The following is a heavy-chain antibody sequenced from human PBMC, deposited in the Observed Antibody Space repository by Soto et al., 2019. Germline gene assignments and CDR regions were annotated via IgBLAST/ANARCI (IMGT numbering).Heavy chain of an antibody. D-gene: IGHD2-21*02. V-gene: IGHV2-5*02. CDR1: GFSLSTSGVG. CDR2: IYWDDDK. Sequence: QITLKESGPTLVKPTQTLTLTCTFSGFSLSTSGVGVGWIRQPPGKALEWLALIYWDDDKRYSPALRSRLTINKDTNKNQVVLTMTNMDPVDTATYYCIQSRCGGDCLQSYASHYYYSMDVWGQGTTVTVSS. CDR3: IQSRCGGDCLQSYASHYYYSMDV. J-gene: IGHJ6*02.